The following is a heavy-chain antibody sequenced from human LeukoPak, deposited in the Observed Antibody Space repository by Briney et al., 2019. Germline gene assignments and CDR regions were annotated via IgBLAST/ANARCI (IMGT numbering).Heavy chain of an antibody. Sequence: GALRLSCAASGFTFSDYYMSWIRQAPGKGLEWVSYISSGSSAIFSADALKGRFTISRDDAKNLLYLDMNSLRAEDTAVYYCARGHTAVTRHFDFWGQGTLVTVSS. V-gene: IGHV3-11*04. CDR3: ARGHTAVTRHFDF. D-gene: IGHD4-17*01. J-gene: IGHJ4*02. CDR2: ISSGSSAI. CDR1: GFTFSDYY.